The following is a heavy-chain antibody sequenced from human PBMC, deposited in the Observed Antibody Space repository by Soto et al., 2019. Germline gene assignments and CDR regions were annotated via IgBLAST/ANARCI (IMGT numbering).Heavy chain of an antibody. CDR1: GGTFSSYA. Sequence: ASVKVSCKASGGTFSSYAISGVREAPGQGLEWMGGIIPIFGTADYAQKFQGRVTITADKSTSTAYMELSSLRSEDTAVYYCARGTSHPRQLAHSINWFDPWGPGTLVTVSS. D-gene: IGHD6-13*01. CDR3: ARGTSHPRQLAHSINWFDP. V-gene: IGHV1-69*06. CDR2: IIPIFGTA. J-gene: IGHJ5*02.